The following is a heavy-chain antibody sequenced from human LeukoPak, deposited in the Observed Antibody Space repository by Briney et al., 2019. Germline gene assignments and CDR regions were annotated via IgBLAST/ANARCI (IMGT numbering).Heavy chain of an antibody. Sequence: GGSLRLSCAASGFTFSDYYMSWIRQAPGKGLEWVSYISSSGSTIYYADSVKGRFTISRDNSKNTLYLQMNSLRAEDTAVYYCAKDGPTVTTDSYAFDIWGQGTMVTVSS. D-gene: IGHD4-11*01. CDR3: AKDGPTVTTDSYAFDI. V-gene: IGHV3-11*04. CDR2: ISSSGSTI. J-gene: IGHJ3*02. CDR1: GFTFSDYY.